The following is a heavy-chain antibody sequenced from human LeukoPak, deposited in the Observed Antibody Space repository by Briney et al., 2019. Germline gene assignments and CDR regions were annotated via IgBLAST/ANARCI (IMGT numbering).Heavy chain of an antibody. V-gene: IGHV4-59*08. CDR1: GGSISSYY. J-gene: IGHJ5*02. CDR3: ARHFRIGVVHNWFDP. CDR2: MYYTWTT. Sequence: PSETLSLTCTVSGGSISSYYWSWLRQPPGKGLDGIGYMYYTWTTNDNPSLKSRGTISVDTSKNQYSLRSNSVTSADTPVYYCARHFRIGVVHNWFDPWGQGTLVTVSS. D-gene: IGHD3-3*01.